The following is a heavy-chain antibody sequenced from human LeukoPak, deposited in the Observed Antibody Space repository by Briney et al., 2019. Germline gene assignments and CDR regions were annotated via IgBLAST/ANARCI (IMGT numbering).Heavy chain of an antibody. CDR1: GGSFSGYY. CDR3: ASRPTYDFWSGYKFDP. V-gene: IGHV4-34*01. CDR2: INHSGST. Sequence: SETLSLTCAVYGGSFSGYYWSWTRQPPGKGLEWIGEINHSGSTNYNPSLKSRVTISVDTSKNQFSLKLSSVTAADTAVYYCASRPTYDFWSGYKFDPWGQGTLVTVSS. D-gene: IGHD3-3*01. J-gene: IGHJ5*02.